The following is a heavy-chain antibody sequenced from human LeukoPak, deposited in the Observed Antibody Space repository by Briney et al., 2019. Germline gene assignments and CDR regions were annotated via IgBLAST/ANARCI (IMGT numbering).Heavy chain of an antibody. Sequence: SETLSLTCTVSGGSISSGDYYWSWIRQPPGKGLEWIGYIYYSGSTYYNPSLKSRVTISVDTSKNQFPLKLSSVTAADTAVYYCASNSGSYDDAFDIWGQGTMVTVSS. CDR2: IYYSGST. D-gene: IGHD1-26*01. J-gene: IGHJ3*02. V-gene: IGHV4-30-4*08. CDR3: ASNSGSYDDAFDI. CDR1: GGSISSGDYY.